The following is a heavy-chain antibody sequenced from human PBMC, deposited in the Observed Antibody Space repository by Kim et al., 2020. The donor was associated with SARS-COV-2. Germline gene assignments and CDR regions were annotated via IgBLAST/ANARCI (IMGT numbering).Heavy chain of an antibody. CDR3: ARHLRNWYFDL. V-gene: IGHV4-39*01. Sequence: TSKPPSLRGRVTISVDTSKKQFSLRLSSVTAADAAVYYCARHLRNWYFDLWGRGTLVTVSS. CDR2: T. J-gene: IGHJ2*01.